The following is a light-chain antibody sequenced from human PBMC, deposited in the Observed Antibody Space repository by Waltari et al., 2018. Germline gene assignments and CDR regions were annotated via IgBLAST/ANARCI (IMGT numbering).Light chain of an antibody. CDR3: QQTYSSPQT. Sequence: QMTQSPSSLSASVGDRVIITCRASQNIKTFLNWYQQTPGKAPKLFIYATSNLHSGVPSMFSGRGSGTEFTLTVSSLQPEDFATYYCQQTYSSPQTFGRGTRVDVK. V-gene: IGKV1-39*01. CDR2: ATS. CDR1: QNIKTF. J-gene: IGKJ1*01.